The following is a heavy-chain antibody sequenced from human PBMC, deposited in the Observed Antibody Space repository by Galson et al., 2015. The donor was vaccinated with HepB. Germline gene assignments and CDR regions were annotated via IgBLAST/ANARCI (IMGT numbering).Heavy chain of an antibody. V-gene: IGHV3-33*01. CDR1: GFIFSSFK. CDR3: ARAGREVYSWYFDL. Sequence: SLRLSCAASGFIFSSFKMHWVRQAPGKGLEWVAVIWYDGSNKYYADSVKGRFTISRDYSKNTVSLQMNSLRAEDTGVYYCARAGREVYSWYFDLWGRGTLVTVSS. J-gene: IGHJ2*01. D-gene: IGHD6-6*01. CDR2: IWYDGSNK.